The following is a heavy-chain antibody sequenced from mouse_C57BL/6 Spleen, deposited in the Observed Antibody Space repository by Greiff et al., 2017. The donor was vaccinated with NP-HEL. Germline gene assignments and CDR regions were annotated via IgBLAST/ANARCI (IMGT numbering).Heavy chain of an antibody. D-gene: IGHD1-1*01. J-gene: IGHJ2*01. CDR2: INPNNGGT. CDR3: ARGEDYGSSQGYYFDY. Sequence: VQLQQSGPELVKPGASVKISCKASGYTFTDYYMNWVKQSHGKSLEWIGDINPNNGGTSYNQKFKGKATLTVDKSSSTAYMELRSLTSEDSAVYYCARGEDYGSSQGYYFDYWGQGTTLTVSS. V-gene: IGHV1-26*01. CDR1: GYTFTDYY.